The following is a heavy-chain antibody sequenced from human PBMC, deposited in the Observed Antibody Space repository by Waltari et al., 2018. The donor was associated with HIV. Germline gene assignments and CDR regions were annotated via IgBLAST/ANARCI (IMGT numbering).Heavy chain of an antibody. CDR1: GYTFTSFD. D-gene: IGHD2-21*02. V-gene: IGHV1-8*01. Sequence: QVQLVQSGAAVKKPGPSVKVSCKASGYTFTSFDINWVRKATGQGLEWMGWMNPNSKKTGFAQKFQGRISMTRNTSIGTAYMELSSIRSLDTAVYYCARTFNGDLDDWGQGTLVTVS. CDR2: MNPNSKKT. CDR3: ARTFNGDLDD. J-gene: IGHJ4*02.